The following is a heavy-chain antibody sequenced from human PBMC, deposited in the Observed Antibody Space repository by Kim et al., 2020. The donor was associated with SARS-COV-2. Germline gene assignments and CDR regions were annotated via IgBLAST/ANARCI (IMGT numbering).Heavy chain of an antibody. CDR1: GGSFSGYY. D-gene: IGHD3-10*01. CDR3: ARGRSRNLWFGQALDY. Sequence: SETLSLTCAVYGGSFSGYYWSWIRQPPGKGLEWIGEINHSGSTNYNPSLKSRVTISVDTSKNQFSLKLSSVTAADTAVYYCARGRSRNLWFGQALDYWGQGTLVTVSS. V-gene: IGHV4-34*01. CDR2: INHSGST. J-gene: IGHJ4*02.